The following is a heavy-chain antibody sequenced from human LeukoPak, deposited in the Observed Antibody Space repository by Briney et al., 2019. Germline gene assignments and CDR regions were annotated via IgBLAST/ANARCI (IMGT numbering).Heavy chain of an antibody. Sequence: SETLSLTCTVSGGSISSSSYYWGWIRQPPGKGLEWIGSIYYSGSTYYNPSLKSRVTISVDTSKNQFSLKLSSVTAADTAVYYCARGYYDILTGYFDAFDIWGQGTMVTVSS. CDR3: ARGYYDILTGYFDAFDI. J-gene: IGHJ3*02. D-gene: IGHD3-9*01. CDR1: GGSISSSSYY. V-gene: IGHV4-39*07. CDR2: IYYSGST.